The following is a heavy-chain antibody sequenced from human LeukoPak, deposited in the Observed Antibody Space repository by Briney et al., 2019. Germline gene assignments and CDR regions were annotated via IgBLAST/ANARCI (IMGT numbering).Heavy chain of an antibody. CDR1: GGSFSGYY. J-gene: IGHJ4*02. CDR3: ARGYSKLVPFDY. Sequence: SETLSLTCAVYGGSFSGYYWSWIRQPPGKGLEWIGEINHSGSTNYNPSLKSRVTISVDTSKNQFSLQLSSVTAADTAVYYCARGYSKLVPFDYWGQGTLVTVSS. V-gene: IGHV4-34*01. CDR2: INHSGST. D-gene: IGHD6-6*01.